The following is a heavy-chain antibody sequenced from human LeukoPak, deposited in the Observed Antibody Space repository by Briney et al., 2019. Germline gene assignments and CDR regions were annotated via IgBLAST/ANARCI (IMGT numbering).Heavy chain of an antibody. D-gene: IGHD6-6*01. J-gene: IGHJ6*03. CDR2: MNPNSGNT. V-gene: IGHV1-8*01. Sequence: ASVKVSCKASGYTFTSYDINWVRQATGQGLEWMGWMNPNSGNTGYAQKFQGRVTMTRNTSISTAYMELSSLRYEDTAVYYCARGLVHWDNYCYYYMDVWGKGTTVTVSS. CDR1: GYTFTSYD. CDR3: ARGLVHWDNYCYYYMDV.